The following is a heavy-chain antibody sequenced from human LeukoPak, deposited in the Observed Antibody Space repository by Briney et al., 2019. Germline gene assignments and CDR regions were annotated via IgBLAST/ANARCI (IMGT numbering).Heavy chain of an antibody. Sequence: ASVKVSCQASGQSLTGYFIHWVRQAPGQGLEWVGRIDPNTGDTIYAQNFQGRVTVTSATSISTAYMELSRLTSDDTAVYFCARLGLHGSGTYYFFDYWGQGTLVTVSS. J-gene: IGHJ4*02. V-gene: IGHV1-2*06. CDR1: GQSLTGYF. D-gene: IGHD3-10*01. CDR2: IDPNTGDT. CDR3: ARLGLHGSGTYYFFDY.